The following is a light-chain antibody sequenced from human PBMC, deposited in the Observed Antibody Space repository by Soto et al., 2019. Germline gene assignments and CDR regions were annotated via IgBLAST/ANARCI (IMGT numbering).Light chain of an antibody. Sequence: DIVMTQSPDSLAVSLGERATINCKSSQSVLYSSNNKNYLAWYQQKPGQPPKLLIYWATTREFGVPDRFSGSGSGTDFTLTISSLQAEDVAVYYCHQYYSTLWTFGQGTKVEIK. CDR2: WAT. CDR3: HQYYSTLWT. J-gene: IGKJ1*01. CDR1: QSVLYSSNNKNY. V-gene: IGKV4-1*01.